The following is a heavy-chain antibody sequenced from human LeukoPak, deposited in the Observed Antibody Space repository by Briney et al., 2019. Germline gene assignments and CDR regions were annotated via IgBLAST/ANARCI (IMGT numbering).Heavy chain of an antibody. Sequence: GGSLRLSCTVSGFTVSSNSWSWVRQAPGEGLEWVSFIYSGGNTHYSDSVKGRFTISRDNSKNTLYLQMNSLRAEDTAIYYCARMGNSGYDLAYLTAFDYWGQGTLVTVSS. D-gene: IGHD5-12*01. CDR3: ARMGNSGYDLAYLTAFDY. V-gene: IGHV3-53*01. CDR2: IYSGGNT. CDR1: GFTVSSNS. J-gene: IGHJ4*02.